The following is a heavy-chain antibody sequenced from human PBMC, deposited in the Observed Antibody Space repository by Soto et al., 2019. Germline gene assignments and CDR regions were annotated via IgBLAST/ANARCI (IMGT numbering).Heavy chain of an antibody. J-gene: IGHJ5*02. CDR1: GGSISTYY. CDR3: ARVGSGCFDH. Sequence: SETLSLTCTVSGGSISTYYWTWIRQPPGKGLEWIGYISHNGGTNYNPSHKSRLMTSVDTSKNQFTLNLTSVTAADTAVYYCARVGSGCFDHWGQGTLVTVSS. D-gene: IGHD6-19*01. V-gene: IGHV4-59*01. CDR2: ISHNGGT.